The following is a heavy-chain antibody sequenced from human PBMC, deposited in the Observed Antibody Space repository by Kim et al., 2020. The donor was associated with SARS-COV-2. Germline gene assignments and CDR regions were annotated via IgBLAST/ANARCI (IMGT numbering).Heavy chain of an antibody. J-gene: IGHJ6*02. V-gene: IGHV1-2*02. Sequence: QKFQGRVTMTRDTSISTAYMELSRLRSDDTAVYYCARATTVDYYYYGMDVWGQGTTVTVSS. CDR3: ARATTVDYYYYGMDV. D-gene: IGHD4-17*01.